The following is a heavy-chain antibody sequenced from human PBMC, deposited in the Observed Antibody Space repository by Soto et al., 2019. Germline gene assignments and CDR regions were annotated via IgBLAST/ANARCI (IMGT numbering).Heavy chain of an antibody. CDR2: IIPIFGTA. V-gene: IGHV1-69*13. Sequence: ASVKVSCKASGGTFSSYAISWVRQAPGQGLEWMGGIIPIFGTANYAQKFQGRVTITADESTSTAYMELSSLRSEDTAVYYCAISKTDTYYYDSSGDASYYGMDVWGQGTTVTVSS. J-gene: IGHJ6*02. D-gene: IGHD3-22*01. CDR1: GGTFSSYA. CDR3: AISKTDTYYYDSSGDASYYGMDV.